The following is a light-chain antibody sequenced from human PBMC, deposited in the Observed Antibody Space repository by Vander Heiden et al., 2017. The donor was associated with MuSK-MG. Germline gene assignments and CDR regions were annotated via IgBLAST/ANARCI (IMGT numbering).Light chain of an antibody. CDR1: SSNIGAGYD. Sequence: VLTQPPSVSGAPGQRVTISCTGSSSNIGAGYDVHWYQQLPGAAPKLLIYLNTNRPSGVPDRFSGSKSGTSASLAITGLQAEDEADYYCQSYDSSLSGSVVFGGGTKLTVL. V-gene: IGLV1-40*01. CDR3: QSYDSSLSGSVV. J-gene: IGLJ2*01. CDR2: LNT.